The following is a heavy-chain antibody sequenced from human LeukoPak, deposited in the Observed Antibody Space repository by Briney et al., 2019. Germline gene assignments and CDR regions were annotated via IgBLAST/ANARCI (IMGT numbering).Heavy chain of an antibody. CDR3: ARLGHYYDFWSGYLPVDY. Sequence: PSETLSLTCTVSGGSISSSSYYWGWIRQPPGKGLEWIGNIYYSGSTYYNPSLKSRITISVDTSKNQFSLKLNSMTAADTAVYYCARLGHYYDFWSGYLPVDYWGQGTLVTVSS. CDR1: GGSISSSSYY. J-gene: IGHJ4*02. V-gene: IGHV4-39*01. CDR2: IYYSGST. D-gene: IGHD3-3*01.